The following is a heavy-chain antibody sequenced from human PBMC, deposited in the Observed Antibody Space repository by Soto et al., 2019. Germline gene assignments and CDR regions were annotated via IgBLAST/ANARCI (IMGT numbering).Heavy chain of an antibody. CDR3: ARDREMATIFYYYYGMDV. D-gene: IGHD5-12*01. J-gene: IGHJ6*02. V-gene: IGHV1-18*01. CDR1: GGTFSSYG. Sequence: ASAKVSCKASGGTFSSYGISWVRQAPGQGLEWMGWISAYNGNTNYAQKLQGRVTMTTDTSTSTAYMELRSLRSDDTAVYYCARDREMATIFYYYYGMDVWGQGTTVTVSS. CDR2: ISAYNGNT.